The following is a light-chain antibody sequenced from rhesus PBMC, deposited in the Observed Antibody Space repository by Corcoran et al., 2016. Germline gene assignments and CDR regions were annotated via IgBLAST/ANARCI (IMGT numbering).Light chain of an antibody. CDR1: QGISNY. CDR3: HQHNSYPLP. Sequence: DIQMTQSPSSLSASVGDTVTITCRASQGISNYLAWYQQKPGKAPKPLMYYASSLENGVPARFSGSGSGTDFTLIISSLQPEDFATYSCHQHNSYPLPFGPGTKLDIE. J-gene: IGKJ3*01. CDR2: YAS. V-gene: IGKV1S14*01.